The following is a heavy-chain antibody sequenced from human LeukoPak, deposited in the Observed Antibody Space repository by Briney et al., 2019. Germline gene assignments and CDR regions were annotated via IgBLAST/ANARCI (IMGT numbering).Heavy chain of an antibody. CDR2: IYPGDSDT. CDR3: ARQTATVTEYYYYYMDV. J-gene: IGHJ6*03. CDR1: GYSFTSYW. Sequence: GESLKISCKGSGYSFTSYWIGWVRQMPGKGLEWMGIIYPGDSDTRYSPSFQGQVTISADKSISTAYLQWSSLKASDTAMYYCARQTATVTEYYYYYMDVWGKGTTVTVSS. D-gene: IGHD4-17*01. V-gene: IGHV5-51*01.